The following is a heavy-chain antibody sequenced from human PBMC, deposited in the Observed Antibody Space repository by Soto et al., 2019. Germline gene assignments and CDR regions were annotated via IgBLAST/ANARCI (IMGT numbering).Heavy chain of an antibody. V-gene: IGHV4-31*03. CDR2: IYYNGNT. D-gene: IGHD2-15*01. CDR1: GGSISSGGHY. Sequence: SETLSLTCTVSGGSISSGGHYWSWIRQHPGRGLEWIGYIYYNGNTYYNPSLKSRVTVSVDTSKNQFSLNVRSVTAADTAVYYCARCSLVVIPVPGFDPWGQGTLVTVSS. J-gene: IGHJ5*02. CDR3: ARCSLVVIPVPGFDP.